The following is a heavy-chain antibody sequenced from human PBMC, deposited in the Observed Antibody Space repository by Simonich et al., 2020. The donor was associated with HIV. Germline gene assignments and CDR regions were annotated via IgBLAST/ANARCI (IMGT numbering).Heavy chain of an antibody. CDR2: SSWNSGSI. Sequence: EVQLVESGGGLVQPGRSLRLSCAASGFTFDDYAMHWVRQAPGKGLEWVSGSSWNSGSIGYADSVKGRFTISRDNAKNSLYLQMNSLRAEDMALYYCAKDKGSAWGRAAFDIWGQGTMVTVSS. D-gene: IGHD7-27*01. CDR1: GFTFDDYA. CDR3: AKDKGSAWGRAAFDI. V-gene: IGHV3-9*03. J-gene: IGHJ3*02.